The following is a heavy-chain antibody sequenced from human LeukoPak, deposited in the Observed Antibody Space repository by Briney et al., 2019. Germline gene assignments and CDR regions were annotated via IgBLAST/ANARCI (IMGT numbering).Heavy chain of an antibody. J-gene: IGHJ5*02. CDR2: ISGSRGGT. Sequence: VGSLRLSCAASGFTFSSYAMSWVRQAPGKGLGWVSAISGSRGGTYYTDSVKGRFTISRDNSKNTLYLQMNSLRAEDTAVYYCAKDRLASGRNWFDPWGQGTLVTVSS. CDR3: AKDRLASGRNWFDP. CDR1: GFTFSSYA. D-gene: IGHD1-14*01. V-gene: IGHV3-23*01.